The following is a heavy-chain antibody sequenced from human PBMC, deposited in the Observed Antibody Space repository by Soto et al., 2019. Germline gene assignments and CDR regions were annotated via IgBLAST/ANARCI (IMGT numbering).Heavy chain of an antibody. V-gene: IGHV5-51*01. CDR1: GYSFTSYW. D-gene: IGHD3-16*02. J-gene: IGHJ3*02. Sequence: PGESLKISCKGSGYSFTSYWIGWVRQMPGKGLEWMGIIYPGDSDTRYSPSFQGQVTISADKSISTAYLQWSSLKASDTAMYYCARRFYDHIWGSYRPNYAFDIWGQGTMVTVSS. CDR3: ARRFYDHIWGSYRPNYAFDI. CDR2: IYPGDSDT.